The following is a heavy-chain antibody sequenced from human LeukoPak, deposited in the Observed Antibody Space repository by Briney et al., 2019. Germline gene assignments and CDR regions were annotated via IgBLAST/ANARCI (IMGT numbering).Heavy chain of an antibody. V-gene: IGHV3-7*01. D-gene: IGHD3-3*01. CDR1: GFTFSSYW. CDR2: IKRDGNEK. Sequence: PWGSLRLSCAAPGFTFSSYWMSWVRQPPGKGPEWVAIIKRDGNEKYYVDSVKGRVTSSRDNAKNLLYLQMNSLRAEYTAVYYCAKDAFSRISVFGVVSDAFDIWGQGTMVTVSS. CDR3: AKDAFSRISVFGVVSDAFDI. J-gene: IGHJ3*02.